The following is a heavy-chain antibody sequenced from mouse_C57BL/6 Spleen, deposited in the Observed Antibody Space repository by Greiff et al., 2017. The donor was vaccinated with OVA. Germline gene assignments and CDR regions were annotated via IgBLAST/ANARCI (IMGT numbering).Heavy chain of an antibody. CDR3: ASDWFAY. V-gene: IGHV1-26*01. Sequence: VQLQQSGPELVKPGASVKISCKASGYTFTDYYMNWVKQSHGKSLEWIGDINPNNGGTSYNQKFKGKATLTVDESSSTAYMELRSLTSEDSAVYYCASDWFAYWGQGTLVTVSA. CDR2: INPNNGGT. J-gene: IGHJ3*01. CDR1: GYTFTDYY.